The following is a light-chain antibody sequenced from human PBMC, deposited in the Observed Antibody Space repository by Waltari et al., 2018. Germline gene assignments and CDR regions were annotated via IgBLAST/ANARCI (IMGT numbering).Light chain of an antibody. V-gene: IGLV2-14*01. Sequence: QPALTQPASVTGSPGQSITISRTGPSSDVGGYKYLSWYQHYPGKSPKLIIYEVSNRPSVVYDRFSGSKSGNTASLTSSGLQAEDEADYYCNSYTDSIIFGGGTKLTVL. CDR3: NSYTDSII. J-gene: IGLJ2*01. CDR2: EVS. CDR1: SSDVGGYKY.